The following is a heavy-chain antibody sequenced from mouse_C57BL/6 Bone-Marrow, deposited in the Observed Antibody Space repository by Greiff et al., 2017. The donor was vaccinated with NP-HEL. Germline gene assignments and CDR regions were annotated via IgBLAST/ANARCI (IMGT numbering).Heavy chain of an antibody. V-gene: IGHV3-6*01. CDR2: ISYDGSN. Sequence: EVHLVESGPGLVKPSQSLSLTCSVTGYSITSGYYWNWIRQFPGNKLEWMGYISYDGSNNYNPSLKNRISITRDTSKNQFFLKLNSVTTEDTATYYCARDPSLNYGRGFAYWGQGTLVTVSA. D-gene: IGHD1-1*01. CDR3: ARDPSLNYGRGFAY. CDR1: GYSITSGYY. J-gene: IGHJ3*01.